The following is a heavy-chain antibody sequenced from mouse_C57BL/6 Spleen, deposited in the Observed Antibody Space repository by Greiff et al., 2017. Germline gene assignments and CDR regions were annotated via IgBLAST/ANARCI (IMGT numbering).Heavy chain of an antibody. CDR3: ASLRSWIAY. D-gene: IGHD1-1*01. V-gene: IGHV2-6*01. J-gene: IGHJ3*01. Sequence: VMLVESGPGLVAPSQSLSITCTVSGFSLTSYGVDWVRQSPGKGLEWLGVIWGVGSTNYNSALKSRLSIREDNSKSQVFLKMNSLQTDDTAMYYCASLRSWIAYWGQGTLVTVSA. CDR2: IWGVGST. CDR1: GFSLTSYG.